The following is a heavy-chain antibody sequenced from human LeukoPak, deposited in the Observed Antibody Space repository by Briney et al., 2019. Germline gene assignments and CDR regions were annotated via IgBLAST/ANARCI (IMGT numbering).Heavy chain of an antibody. V-gene: IGHV4-34*01. J-gene: IGHJ4*02. CDR3: ARGRVGRITIFGVVTHFDY. Sequence: SETLSLTCAVYGGSFSGYYWSWIRQPPGKGLEWIGEINHSGSTNYNPSLKSRVTISVDTSKNQFSLKLSSVTAADTAVYYCARGRVGRITIFGVVTHFDYWGQGTLVTVSS. CDR1: GGSFSGYY. D-gene: IGHD3-3*01. CDR2: INHSGST.